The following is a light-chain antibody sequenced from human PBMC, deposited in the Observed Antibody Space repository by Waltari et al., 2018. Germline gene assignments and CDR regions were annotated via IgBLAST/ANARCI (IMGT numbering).Light chain of an antibody. V-gene: IGKV4-1*01. J-gene: IGKJ4*01. CDR3: QQYYSTLVT. CDR1: QSVFYSHNSKNY. Sequence: DIVMTQSPDSLAVSLGERATINCKSSQSVFYSHNSKNYLAWYQQKPGQPPKLLIYGASARESGVADRFSGSGSGTDFTLTISNLQAADVAVYYCQQYYSTLVTFGGGTKVEIK. CDR2: GAS.